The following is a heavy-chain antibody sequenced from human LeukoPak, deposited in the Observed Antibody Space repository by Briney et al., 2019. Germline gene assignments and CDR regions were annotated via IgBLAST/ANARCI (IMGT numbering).Heavy chain of an antibody. CDR2: VHLEGRT. CDR1: GGSVTSTNW. D-gene: IGHD3-3*01. J-gene: IGHJ4*02. CDR3: AREGGFFRPLDY. V-gene: IGHV4-4*02. Sequence: SETLSLTCGVSGGSVTSTNWWTWVRQPPGKGLEWIGEVHLEGRTNYNPSLEGRLTISVDLSENHISLKLTSVTAADTAVYYCAREGGFFRPLDYSGQGTLVTVST.